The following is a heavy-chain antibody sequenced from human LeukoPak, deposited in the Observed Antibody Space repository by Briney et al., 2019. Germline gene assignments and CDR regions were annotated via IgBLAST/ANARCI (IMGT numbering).Heavy chain of an antibody. CDR1: GFTVSSSY. D-gene: IGHD3-3*01. J-gene: IGHJ6*02. Sequence: PGGSLRLSCAASGFTVSSSYMSWVRQAPGKGLEWVSVIYSGGSTYYADSVKGRFTISRDNSKNTLYLQMNSLRAEDTAVYYCARVGWSPFGVVIPSYYYYGMDVWGQGTTVTVSS. CDR3: ARVGWSPFGVVIPSYYYYGMDV. V-gene: IGHV3-53*01. CDR2: IYSGGST.